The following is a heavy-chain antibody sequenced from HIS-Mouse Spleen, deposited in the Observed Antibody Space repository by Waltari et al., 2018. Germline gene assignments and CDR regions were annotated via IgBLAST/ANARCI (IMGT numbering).Heavy chain of an antibody. CDR1: GFTLSRYA. Sequence: QVQPVESGGGVVQPGRSLRLSGAASGFTLSRYAMHWVRQAPGKGLEWVAVISYDGSNKYYADSVKGRFTISRDNSKNTLYLQMNSLRAEDTAVYYCARRYSGYDLGYWGQGTLVTVSS. CDR3: ARRYSGYDLGY. CDR2: ISYDGSNK. V-gene: IGHV3-30*04. J-gene: IGHJ4*02. D-gene: IGHD5-12*01.